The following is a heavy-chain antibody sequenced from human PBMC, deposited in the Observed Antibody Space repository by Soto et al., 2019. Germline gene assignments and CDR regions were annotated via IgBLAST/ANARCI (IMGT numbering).Heavy chain of an antibody. CDR2: INSDGSST. V-gene: IGHV3-74*01. CDR1: GFTFSSYW. J-gene: IGHJ6*02. CDR3: ARDPATDYYYYGMDV. Sequence: PGGSLRLSCAASGFTFSSYWMHWVRQAPGKGLVWVSRINSDGSSTSYADSVKGRFTTSRDNAKNTLYLQMNSLRAEDTAVYYCARDPATDYYYYGMDVWGQGTTVTVSS. D-gene: IGHD6-25*01.